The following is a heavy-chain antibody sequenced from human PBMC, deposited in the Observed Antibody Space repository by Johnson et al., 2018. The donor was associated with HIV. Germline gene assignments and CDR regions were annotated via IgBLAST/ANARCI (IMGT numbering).Heavy chain of an antibody. J-gene: IGHJ3*02. D-gene: IGHD6-6*01. CDR2: IRYDGSNK. CDR3: ARDRRSSFDI. V-gene: IGHV3-30*02. CDR1: GFTFSSYG. Sequence: HVQLVESGGGVVQPGGSLRLSCAASGFTFSSYGMHWVRQAPGKGLEWVAFIRYDGSNKYYADSVKGRFTISRDNSNNTLYLQMTNLRADDTAVFYCARDRRSSFDIWGQGTMVAVSS.